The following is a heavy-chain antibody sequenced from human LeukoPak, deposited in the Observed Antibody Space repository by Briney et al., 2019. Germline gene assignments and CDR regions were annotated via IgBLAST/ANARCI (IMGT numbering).Heavy chain of an antibody. CDR2: ISSSGSYI. D-gene: IGHD3-10*01. Sequence: GGSLRLSCAASGFTFSSYSVNWVRQAPGKGLEWVSSISSSGSYIYYADSVKGRFTISRDNAKNSLYLQMNSLRAEDTAVYYCARTHSNYYGSGSQLYYFDYWGQGTLVTVSS. J-gene: IGHJ4*02. V-gene: IGHV3-21*01. CDR3: ARTHSNYYGSGSQLYYFDY. CDR1: GFTFSSYS.